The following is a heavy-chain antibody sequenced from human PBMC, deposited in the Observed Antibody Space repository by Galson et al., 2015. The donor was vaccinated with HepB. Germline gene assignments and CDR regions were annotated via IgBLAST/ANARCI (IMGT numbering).Heavy chain of an antibody. Sequence: SVKVSCKASGGTFSSYAISWVRQAPGQGLEWMGGIIPIFGTANYAQKFQGRVTITADESTSTAYMELSSLRSEDTAVYYCARASTIAARNWYFDLWGRGTLVTVSS. V-gene: IGHV1-69*13. D-gene: IGHD6-6*01. CDR3: ARASTIAARNWYFDL. CDR2: IIPIFGTA. J-gene: IGHJ2*01. CDR1: GGTFSSYA.